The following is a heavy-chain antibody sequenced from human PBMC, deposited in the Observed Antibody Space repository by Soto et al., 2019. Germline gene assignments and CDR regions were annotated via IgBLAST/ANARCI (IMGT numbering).Heavy chain of an antibody. CDR2: IYPGDSDT. V-gene: IGHV5-51*01. D-gene: IGHD3-10*01. CDR3: ARLNRDTGVLWFGELFPENGMDI. Sequence: GESLKISCKGSGYSFTSYWIGWVRQMPGKGLEWMGIIYPGDSDTRYSPSFQGQVTISADKSISTAYLQWSSLKASDTAMYYCARLNRDTGVLWFGELFPENGMDIWGQGTTVTVSS. J-gene: IGHJ6*02. CDR1: GYSFTSYW.